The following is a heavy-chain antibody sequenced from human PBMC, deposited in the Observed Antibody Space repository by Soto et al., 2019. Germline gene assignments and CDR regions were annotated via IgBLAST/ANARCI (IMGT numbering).Heavy chain of an antibody. CDR2: IYNSGNT. CDR3: ARTKYYYDSSGYEREYYFDY. Sequence: TSETLSLTCTVSGGSISSSSYYWGWIRQPPGKGLGWIGNIYNSGNTYYNPSLKSRVTISVDTSKNQFSLKLSSVTAADTAVYHCARTKYYYDSSGYEREYYFDYWGQGTLVTVSS. D-gene: IGHD3-22*01. CDR1: GGSISSSSYY. V-gene: IGHV4-39*07. J-gene: IGHJ4*02.